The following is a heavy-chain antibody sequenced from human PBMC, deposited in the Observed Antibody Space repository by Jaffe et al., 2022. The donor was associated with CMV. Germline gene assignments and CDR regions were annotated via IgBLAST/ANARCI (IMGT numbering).Heavy chain of an antibody. D-gene: IGHD5-12*01. Sequence: EVQLVESGGGLVQPGGSLRLSCAASGFTVSSNYMSWVRQAPGKGLEWVSVIYSGGSTYYADSVKGRFTISRDNSKNTLYLQMNSLRAEDTAVYYCAREGPRRRDGYNSPYYYYMDVWGKGTTVTVSS. CDR2: IYSGGST. CDR3: AREGPRRRDGYNSPYYYYMDV. V-gene: IGHV3-66*01. CDR1: GFTVSSNY. J-gene: IGHJ6*03.